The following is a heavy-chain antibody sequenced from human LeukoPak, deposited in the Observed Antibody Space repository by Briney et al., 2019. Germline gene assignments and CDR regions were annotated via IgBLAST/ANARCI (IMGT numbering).Heavy chain of an antibody. D-gene: IGHD3-22*01. CDR3: ARPSRATYYYDSSGSRWAFDI. J-gene: IGHJ3*02. CDR1: GGPFSGYY. CDR2: INHSGST. V-gene: IGHV4-34*01. Sequence: PSETLSLTCAVYGGPFSGYYWSWIRQPPGKGLEWIGEINHSGSTNYNPSLKSRVTISVDTSKNQFSLKLSSVTAADTAVYYCARPSRATYYYDSSGSRWAFDIWGQGTMVTVSS.